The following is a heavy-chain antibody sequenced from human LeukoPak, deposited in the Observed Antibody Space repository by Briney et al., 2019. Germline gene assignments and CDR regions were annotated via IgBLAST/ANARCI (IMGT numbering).Heavy chain of an antibody. V-gene: IGHV4-31*03. CDR3: ARAPQAYCSVTACYIFDY. J-gene: IGHJ4*02. D-gene: IGHD2-2*01. Sequence: PSQTLSLTCTVSGGSISSGGYYWSWIRQHPGKGLEWIGYLYKSGNIYYNPSLKSRVTISVDTSKNQFSLKLSSVTAADTAVYYCARAPQAYCSVTACYIFDYWGQGTLVTVSS. CDR2: LYKSGNI. CDR1: GGSISSGGYY.